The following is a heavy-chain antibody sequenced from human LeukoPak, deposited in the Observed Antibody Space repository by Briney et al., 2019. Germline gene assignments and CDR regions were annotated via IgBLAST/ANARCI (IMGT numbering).Heavy chain of an antibody. Sequence: GASVKVSCKASGYTVTSYGISWVRQAPGQGLEWMGWISAYNGNTNYAQKLQGRVTMTTDTSTSTAYMELRSLRSDDTAVYYCARAPRFYYDIIYYFDYWGQGTLVTVSS. CDR2: ISAYNGNT. V-gene: IGHV1-18*01. J-gene: IGHJ4*02. CDR1: GYTVTSYG. D-gene: IGHD3-9*01. CDR3: ARAPRFYYDIIYYFDY.